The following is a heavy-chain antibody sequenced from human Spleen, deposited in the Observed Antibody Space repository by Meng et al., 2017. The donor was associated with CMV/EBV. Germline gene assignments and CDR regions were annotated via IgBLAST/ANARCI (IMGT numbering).Heavy chain of an antibody. V-gene: IGHV4-39*07. D-gene: IGHD6-19*01. CDR3: ARGGSSGWSLNWFDP. J-gene: IGHJ5*02. Sequence: LQRQESCPGLVKPSETLSLTCTVSGGSISSSSYYWGWIRQPPGKGLEWIGSIYYSGSTYYNPSLKSRVTISVDTSKNQFSLKLSSVTAADTAVYYCARGGSSGWSLNWFDPWGQGTLVTVSS. CDR1: GGSISSSSYY. CDR2: IYYSGST.